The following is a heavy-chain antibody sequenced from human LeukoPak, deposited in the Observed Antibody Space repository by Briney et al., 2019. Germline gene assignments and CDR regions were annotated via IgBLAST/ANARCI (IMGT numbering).Heavy chain of an antibody. J-gene: IGHJ4*02. Sequence: HPGGSLRLSCAASGFTFSSYAMHWVRQAPGKGLEWVAVISYDGSNKYYADSVKGRFTISRDNSKNTLYLQMNSLRAEDTAVYYCARDKREYRRVVIGYYFDYWGQGTLVTVSS. CDR2: ISYDGSNK. D-gene: IGHD3-3*01. V-gene: IGHV3-30*04. CDR1: GFTFSSYA. CDR3: ARDKREYRRVVIGYYFDY.